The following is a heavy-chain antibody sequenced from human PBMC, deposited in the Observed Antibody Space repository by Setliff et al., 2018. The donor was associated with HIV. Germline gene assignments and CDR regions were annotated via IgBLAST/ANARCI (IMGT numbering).Heavy chain of an antibody. D-gene: IGHD3-10*01. CDR1: GGSISSYY. CDR2: ISSGST. V-gene: IGHV4-59*12. CDR3: ARSTVGIRGVVRGYYYYYMDV. Sequence: SETLSLTCTVSGGSISSYYWSWIRQPPGKGLEWIGYISSGSTNYNPSLKSRVTISVDISKNQFSLKLTSVTAVDTAAYYCARSTVGIRGVVRGYYYYYMDVWGKGTTVTVSS. J-gene: IGHJ6*03.